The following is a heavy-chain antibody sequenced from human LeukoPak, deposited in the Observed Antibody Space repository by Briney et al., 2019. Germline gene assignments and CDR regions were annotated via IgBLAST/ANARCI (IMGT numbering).Heavy chain of an antibody. CDR1: GFTFDDYA. CDR3: AKDIYYDSSGWTKSPPFDI. CDR2: ISWNSGSI. Sequence: GRSLRLSCAASGFTFDDYAMHWVRQAPEKGLEWVSGISWNSGSIGYADSVKGRFTISRDNAKNSLYLQMNSLRAEDTALYYCAKDIYYDSSGWTKSPPFDIWGQGTMVTVPS. V-gene: IGHV3-9*01. J-gene: IGHJ3*02. D-gene: IGHD3-22*01.